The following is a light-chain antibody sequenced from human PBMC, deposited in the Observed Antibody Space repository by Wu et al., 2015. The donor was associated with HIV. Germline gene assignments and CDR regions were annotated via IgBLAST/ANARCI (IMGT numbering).Light chain of an antibody. CDR1: QSVSDTY. V-gene: IGKV3-20*01. CDR2: AAA. J-gene: IGKJ1*01. Sequence: EIVLTQSPATLSLSPGERATLSCRASQSVSDTYIAWYQQKPGQAPRLLMYAAANRATATPDRFSGSWSGTILTLTISRLEPEDFAVYFCQQYNTSPTTFGQGTKVEIK. CDR3: QQYNTSPTT.